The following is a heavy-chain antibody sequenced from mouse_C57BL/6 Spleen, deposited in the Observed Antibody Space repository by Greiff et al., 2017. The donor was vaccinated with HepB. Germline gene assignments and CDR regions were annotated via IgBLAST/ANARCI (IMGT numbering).Heavy chain of an antibody. CDR2: IYPGDGDT. CDR1: GYAFSSYW. J-gene: IGHJ2*01. CDR3: ARYGGYYPHFDY. V-gene: IGHV1-80*01. Sequence: VKLQESGAELVKPGASVKISCKASGYAFSSYWMNWVKQRPGKGLEWIGQIYPGDGDTNYNGKFKGKATLTADKSSSTAYMQLISLTSEDSAVYFCARYGGYYPHFDYWGQGTTLTVSS. D-gene: IGHD2-3*01.